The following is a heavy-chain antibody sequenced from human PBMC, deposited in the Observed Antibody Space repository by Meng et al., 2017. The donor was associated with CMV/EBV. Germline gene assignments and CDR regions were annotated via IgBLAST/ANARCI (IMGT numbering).Heavy chain of an antibody. CDR1: GFTFSDYY. Sequence: GGSLRLSCAASGFTFSDYYMSWFRQAPGKGLEWVSYISSSGSTIYYADSVKGRFTISRDNAKNSLYLQMNSLRAEDTAVYYCARDRKRVLELDYWGQGTLVTVSS. V-gene: IGHV3-11*04. J-gene: IGHJ4*02. CDR2: ISSSGSTI. D-gene: IGHD3-3*01. CDR3: ARDRKRVLELDY.